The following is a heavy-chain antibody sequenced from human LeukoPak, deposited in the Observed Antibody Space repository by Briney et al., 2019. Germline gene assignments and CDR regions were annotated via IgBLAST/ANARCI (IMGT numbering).Heavy chain of an antibody. CDR1: GLTFNHHA. CDR2: IGVSSDIT. D-gene: IGHD2-21*01. CDR3: VCGSSGTDNEGY. V-gene: IGHV3-23*01. J-gene: IGHJ4*02. Sequence: GGSLRLSCVASGLTFNHHAMTWVRQAPGKGLEWVSSIGVSSDITYYADSVKGRFTISRDNSMNTLFLRMNSLRDEDTAVYYCVCGSSGTDNEGYWGQGTLVAVSS.